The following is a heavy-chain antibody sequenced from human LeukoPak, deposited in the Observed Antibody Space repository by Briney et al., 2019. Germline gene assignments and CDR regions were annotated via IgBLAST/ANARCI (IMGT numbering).Heavy chain of an antibody. CDR1: GYIFSDYG. CDR2: TKRNSRGT. Sequence: ASVKVSCKASGYIFSDYGIHWVRQAPGQGPEWRGWTKRNSRGTNYAQKFQGRVTMTRDASISTAYMELSGLRHDDTAVYYCVRDLGDYSYGDDFWGQGTLVTVSS. J-gene: IGHJ4*02. CDR3: VRDLGDYSYGDDF. V-gene: IGHV1-2*02. D-gene: IGHD5-18*01.